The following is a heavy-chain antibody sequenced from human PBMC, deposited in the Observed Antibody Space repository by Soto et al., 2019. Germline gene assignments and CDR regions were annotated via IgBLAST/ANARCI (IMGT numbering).Heavy chain of an antibody. V-gene: IGHV3-64*04. CDR1: GFALSSYA. CDR2: ISSNGIST. Sequence: GGSLRLSCSASGFALSSYAMHWVRQAPGKGLEYVSSISSNGISTYYADSVKGRFTISRDNSQNTLYIQMNSLRPDDTALYYCARVRYSGSYSATGAFDIWGQGTMVTVSS. D-gene: IGHD1-26*01. J-gene: IGHJ3*02. CDR3: ARVRYSGSYSATGAFDI.